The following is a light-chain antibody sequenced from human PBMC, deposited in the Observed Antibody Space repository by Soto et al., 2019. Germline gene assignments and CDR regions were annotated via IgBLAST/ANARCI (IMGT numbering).Light chain of an antibody. V-gene: IGKV1-6*01. J-gene: IGKJ1*01. CDR1: RYIRTA. CDR2: VAS. CDR3: LQDYNYPWT. Sequence: IQMTQSPSSLSASVGDRVTITCRASRYIRTALSWYQHRPGQAPKVLICVASSLQSGVPSRFSGSGYGTDFTLTISSLQPEDFATYYCLQDYNYPWTVGQGTKVEIK.